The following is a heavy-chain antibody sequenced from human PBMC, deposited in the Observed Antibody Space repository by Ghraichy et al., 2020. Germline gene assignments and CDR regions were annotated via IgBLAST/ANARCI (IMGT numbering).Heavy chain of an antibody. CDR2: VSSFVDYM. J-gene: IGHJ4*02. CDR1: GFNFNNYD. CDR3: VRGSGWFIFDS. V-gene: IGHV3-21*01. Sequence: GGSLRLSCAASGFNFNNYDMNWVRQAPGKGLEWVSTVSSFVDYMYYADSVKGRFTISRDNAQNSLYLQMNSLRVEDTAQYYCVRGSGWFIFDSWGQGTLVTVSS. D-gene: IGHD6-19*01.